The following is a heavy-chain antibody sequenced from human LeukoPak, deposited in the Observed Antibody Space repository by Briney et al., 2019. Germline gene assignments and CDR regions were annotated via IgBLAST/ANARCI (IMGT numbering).Heavy chain of an antibody. J-gene: IGHJ2*01. CDR2: IYHSGST. D-gene: IGHD2-2*01. V-gene: IGHV4-30-2*01. CDR3: ARGPVVPALDWYFDL. Sequence: PSETLSLTCTVSGGFISSGGYYWSWIRQPPGKGLEWIGYIYHSGSTYYNPSLKSRVTISVDRSKNQFSLKLSSVTAADTAVYYCARGPVVPALDWYFDLWGRGTLVTVSS. CDR1: GGFISSGGYY.